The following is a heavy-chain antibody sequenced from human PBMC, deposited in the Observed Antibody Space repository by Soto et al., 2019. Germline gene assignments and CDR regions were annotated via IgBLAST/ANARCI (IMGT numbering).Heavy chain of an antibody. CDR2: IYYSGNT. V-gene: IGHV4-61*01. J-gene: IGHJ5*02. Sequence: PSETLSLTCTVSGGSVRSGSYYWSWIRQPPGKGLEWIGYIYYSGNTNYNPSLKSRVTISIDTSKNQFSLKLNSVTAADTAVYYCARWYYDTRDYSRWFDPWGQGTLVTVSS. CDR3: ARWYYDTRDYSRWFDP. D-gene: IGHD3-22*01. CDR1: GGSVRSGSYY.